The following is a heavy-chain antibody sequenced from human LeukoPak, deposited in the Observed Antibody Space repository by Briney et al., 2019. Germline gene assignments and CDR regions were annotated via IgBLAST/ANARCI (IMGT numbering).Heavy chain of an antibody. CDR2: INHSGST. J-gene: IGHJ4*02. Sequence: PSETLSLTCAVYGGSFSGYYWSWIRQPPGKGLEWIGEINHSGSTNYNPSLKSRVTISVDTSKNQFSLKLSSVTAADTAVYYCAAIRAPGYWGQGTLVTVSS. CDR3: AAIRAPGY. CDR1: GGSFSGYY. D-gene: IGHD2-2*02. V-gene: IGHV4-34*01.